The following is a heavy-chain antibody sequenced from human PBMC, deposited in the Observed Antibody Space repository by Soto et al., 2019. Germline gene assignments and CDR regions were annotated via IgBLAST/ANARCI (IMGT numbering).Heavy chain of an antibody. CDR1: GYTFSNYG. CDR2: ISAYNGNT. Sequence: QVQLVQSGAEVKRPGASVRVSCKASGYTFSNYGVTRVRQAPGQGLEWMGWISAYNGNTNIAQKFQGRITMTTDTSTSTAYMELRSLRSDDTAVYYCARSHGDYAGYWGQGTLVTVSS. CDR3: ARSHGDYAGY. J-gene: IGHJ4*02. D-gene: IGHD4-17*01. V-gene: IGHV1-18*01.